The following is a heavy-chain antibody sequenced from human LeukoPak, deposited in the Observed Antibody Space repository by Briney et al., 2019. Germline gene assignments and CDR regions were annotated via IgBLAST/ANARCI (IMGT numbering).Heavy chain of an antibody. D-gene: IGHD1-1*01. J-gene: IGHJ4*02. V-gene: IGHV4-59*01. CDR3: VRPESAGTKYRFDY. CDR2: KYYDGNSGNT. Sequence: ASETLSLTCTVSGGSMSYYYWTWIRQTPGKGLEWIGYKYYDGNSGNTNYNPSLESRVTISVDTSKNHVSLNLTSVTAADTAVYYCVRPESAGTKYRFDYWGQGALVTVSS. CDR1: GGSMSYYY.